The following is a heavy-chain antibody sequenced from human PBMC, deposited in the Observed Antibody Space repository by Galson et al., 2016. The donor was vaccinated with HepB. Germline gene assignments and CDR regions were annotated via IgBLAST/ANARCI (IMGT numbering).Heavy chain of an antibody. CDR1: GGSISSYY. CDR3: ARVRNYYDSSGYKHYFDY. J-gene: IGHJ4*02. V-gene: IGHV4-59*01. D-gene: IGHD3-22*01. CDR2: IYYSGST. Sequence: TLSLTCTVSGGSISSYYWSWIRQPPGKGLEWIGYIYYSGSTNYNPPLKSRVTISVDTSKNQFSLKLGSVTAADTAVYYCARVRNYYDSSGYKHYFDYWGQGTLVTVSS.